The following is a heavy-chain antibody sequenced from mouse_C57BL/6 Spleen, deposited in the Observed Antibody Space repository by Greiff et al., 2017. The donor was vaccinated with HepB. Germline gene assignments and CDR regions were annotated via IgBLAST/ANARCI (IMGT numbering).Heavy chain of an antibody. V-gene: IGHV5-17*01. CDR3: ARFPLHAMDY. CDR2: ISSGSSTI. J-gene: IGHJ4*01. D-gene: IGHD1-1*01. CDR1: GFTFSDYG. Sequence: EVKLVESGGGLVKPGGSLKLSCAASGFTFSDYGMHWVRQAPEKGLEWVAYISSGSSTIYYADTVQGRFTISRDNAKNTLFLQMTSLRSEDTAMYYCARFPLHAMDYWGQGTSVTVSS.